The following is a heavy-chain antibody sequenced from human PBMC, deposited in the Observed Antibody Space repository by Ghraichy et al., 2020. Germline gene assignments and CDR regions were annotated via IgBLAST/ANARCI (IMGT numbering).Heavy chain of an antibody. J-gene: IGHJ4*02. CDR2: ISSNSRTT. CDR1: GLTFSSYS. D-gene: IGHD3-16*02. V-gene: IGHV3-48*02. CDR3: ARDRDDNWGTYRYTCDN. Sequence: GGSLRLSCAASGLTFSSYSMNWVRQAPGKGLEWVSYISSNSRTTYYADSVKGRFTISRDNAKNSLYLQMHSLRDEDTAVYYCARDRDDNWGTYRYTCDNWGQGTLVTVSS.